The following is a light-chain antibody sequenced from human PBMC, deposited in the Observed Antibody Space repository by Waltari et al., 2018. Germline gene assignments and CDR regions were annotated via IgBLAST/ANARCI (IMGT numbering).Light chain of an antibody. CDR1: QSVSSSY. Sequence: TQSPATLSVSPGERATLSCRASQSVSSSYLAWYQQKPGQAPRLLIYGVSSRATGIPDRFSGSGSGTDFTLTISRLEPEDFAVYYCQQYGSSLLTFGPGTKVDIK. J-gene: IGKJ3*01. CDR3: QQYGSSLLT. CDR2: GVS. V-gene: IGKV3-20*01.